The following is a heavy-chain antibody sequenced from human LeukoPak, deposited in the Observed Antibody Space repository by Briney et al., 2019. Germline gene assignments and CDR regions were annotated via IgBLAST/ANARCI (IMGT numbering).Heavy chain of an antibody. J-gene: IGHJ4*02. CDR3: ARLGSSGWYIIDY. V-gene: IGHV4-30-4*01. CDR2: IYNSGST. D-gene: IGHD6-19*01. CDR1: GGSISSGDYY. Sequence: SETLSLTCTVSGGSISSGDYYWSWIRQPPGKGLEWIGYIYNSGSTYYNPSLKSRVSISVDTSKNQFSLKLSSVTAADTAVYYCARLGSSGWYIIDYWGQGTLVTVSS.